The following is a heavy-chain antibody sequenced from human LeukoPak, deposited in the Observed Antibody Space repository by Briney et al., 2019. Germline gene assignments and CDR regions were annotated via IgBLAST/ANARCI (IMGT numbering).Heavy chain of an antibody. Sequence: GGSLRLSCAASGFTFATFAMSWVRQAPGKGLEWVSYISSSGSTIYYADSVKGRFTISRDNAKNSLYLQMNSLRAEDTAVYYCARAPRPVAGTLFDYWGQGTLVTVSS. D-gene: IGHD6-19*01. J-gene: IGHJ4*02. CDR2: ISSSGSTI. CDR3: ARAPRPVAGTLFDY. CDR1: GFTFATFA. V-gene: IGHV3-48*03.